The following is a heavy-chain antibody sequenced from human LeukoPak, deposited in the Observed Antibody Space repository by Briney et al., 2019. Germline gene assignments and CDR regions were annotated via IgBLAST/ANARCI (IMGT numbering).Heavy chain of an antibody. CDR2: IYYSGST. J-gene: IGHJ4*02. CDR1: GGSISSYY. V-gene: IGHV4-59*08. Sequence: SETLSLTCVVSGGSISSYYWSWIRQPPGKGLEWIGYIYYSGSTNYNPSLKSRVTISVDTSKNQFSLKLSSVTAADTAVYYCARLVGGSSWYWVYFDYWGQGTLVTVSS. CDR3: ARLVGGSSWYWVYFDY. D-gene: IGHD6-13*01.